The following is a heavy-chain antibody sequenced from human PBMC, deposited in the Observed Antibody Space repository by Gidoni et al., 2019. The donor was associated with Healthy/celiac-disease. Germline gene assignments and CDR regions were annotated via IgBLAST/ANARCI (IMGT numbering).Heavy chain of an antibody. CDR3: ARAFRVGLNTWFDP. V-gene: IGHV3-74*01. CDR1: GFPFSSYW. Sequence: EVQRVESGGGLVQPGGSLRLSCEASGFPFSSYWLPWVRQAPGKGLVWVSRINSDGSSTSYADSVKGRFTISRDNAKNTLYLQMNSLRAEDTAVYYCARAFRVGLNTWFDPWGQGTLVTVSS. CDR2: INSDGSST. J-gene: IGHJ5*02.